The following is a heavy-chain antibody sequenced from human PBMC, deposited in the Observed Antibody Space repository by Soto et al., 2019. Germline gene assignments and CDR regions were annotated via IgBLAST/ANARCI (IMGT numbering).Heavy chain of an antibody. CDR3: ARVVATITDLFDY. V-gene: IGHV4-61*01. J-gene: IGHJ4*02. D-gene: IGHD5-12*01. Sequence: SETLSLTCTVSGGSFSSDNYYWSWSRQPPGKGLGRIGYIYDSGSTNYNPSRKNRVIISVDTSKNQFFLTLSAVTAADTAVYYWARVVATITDLFDYWGQGTLVTVSS. CDR2: IYDSGST. CDR1: GGSFSSDNYY.